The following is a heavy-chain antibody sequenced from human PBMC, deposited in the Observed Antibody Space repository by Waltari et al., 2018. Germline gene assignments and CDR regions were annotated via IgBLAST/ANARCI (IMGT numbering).Heavy chain of an antibody. J-gene: IGHJ5*02. CDR2: INPNSGGT. CDR1: GYTFTGYY. CDR3: ARDPGYCSGGSCYWNWFDP. Sequence: QVQLVQSGAEVKKPGASVKVSCKASGYTFTGYYMHWVRQAPGQGLEWMGWINPNSGGTNYAQKFQGRVTMTRDTSISTAYMELSRLRSDDTAVYYCARDPGYCSGGSCYWNWFDPWGQGTLVTVSS. V-gene: IGHV1-2*02. D-gene: IGHD2-15*01.